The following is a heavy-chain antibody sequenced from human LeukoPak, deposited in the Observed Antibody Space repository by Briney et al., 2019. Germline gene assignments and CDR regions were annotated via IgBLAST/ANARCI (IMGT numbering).Heavy chain of an antibody. CDR3: ANENRGGSTWYSLAS. V-gene: IGHV4-4*02. D-gene: IGHD6-13*01. CDR2: IYHSGST. J-gene: IGHJ5*02. CDR1: GVSISSGNW. Sequence: SETLSLTCAVSGVSISSGNWWNWVRHSPGKGLEWIGEIYHSGSTTYNPSLKSRVTISVQKSKNQFSLKLTSVTAADTAVYYCANENRGGSTWYSLASWGQGVLVTVSS.